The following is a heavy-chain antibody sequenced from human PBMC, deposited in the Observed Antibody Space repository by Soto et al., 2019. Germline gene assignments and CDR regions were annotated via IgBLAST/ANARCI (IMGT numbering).Heavy chain of an antibody. CDR3: ANVEGGAYPDFDL. V-gene: IGHV3-30*18. J-gene: IGHJ4*02. CDR2: TSYDGSKK. Sequence: GGSLRLSCGASGFTFSSYGMHWVRQAPGKGLEWVAVTSYDGSKKYYADSVKGRFTISRDNSKNTLYLQMNSLRAEDRAVYYCANVEGGAYPDFDLWGQGTLVTVSS. D-gene: IGHD1-26*01. CDR1: GFTFSSYG.